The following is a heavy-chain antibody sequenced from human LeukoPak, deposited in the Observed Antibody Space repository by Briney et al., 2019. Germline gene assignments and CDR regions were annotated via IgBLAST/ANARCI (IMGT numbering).Heavy chain of an antibody. Sequence: PGGSLRLSCAASGFTFSRCAMSWVRQAPGKGLQWVSSITSSSNLYYSDSVWGRFSISRDNSKNTLYLQMNNLRAEDTAVYYCAKRDVLGGWYHDYWGQGTWSPSPQ. CDR3: AKRDVLGGWYHDY. V-gene: IGHV3-23*01. CDR1: GFTFSRCA. D-gene: IGHD6-19*01. CDR2: ITSSSNL. J-gene: IGHJ4*02.